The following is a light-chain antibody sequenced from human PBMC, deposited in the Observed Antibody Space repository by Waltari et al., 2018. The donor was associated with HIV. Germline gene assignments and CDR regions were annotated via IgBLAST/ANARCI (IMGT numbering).Light chain of an antibody. CDR3: AAWDDSLSPHVV. V-gene: IGLV1-47*01. Sequence: QSVLTQPPSASGTPGQRVTISCSGSRPNIGSNYVYLYQHPPGTTPKLLIYRDTQRPSSVPDRFSGSKSGTSASLAISGLRSEDEADYYCAAWDDSLSPHVVFGAGTKLTVL. J-gene: IGLJ2*01. CDR1: RPNIGSNY. CDR2: RDT.